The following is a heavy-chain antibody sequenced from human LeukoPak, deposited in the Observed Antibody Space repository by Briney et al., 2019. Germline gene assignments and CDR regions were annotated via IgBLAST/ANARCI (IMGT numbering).Heavy chain of an antibody. CDR3: ARRAPDYISAFDV. D-gene: IGHD4/OR15-4a*01. V-gene: IGHV4-59*08. J-gene: IGHJ3*01. CDR2: IYYSVST. Sequence: PSETLSLTCTVSGGSLSSYYWSWIRQPPGKGLEWIGYIYYSVSTNYNPSLKSRVTISVDTSKNQVSLKLSSVTAADTAVYYCARRAPDYISAFDVWAQGTMVTVSS. CDR1: GGSLSSYY.